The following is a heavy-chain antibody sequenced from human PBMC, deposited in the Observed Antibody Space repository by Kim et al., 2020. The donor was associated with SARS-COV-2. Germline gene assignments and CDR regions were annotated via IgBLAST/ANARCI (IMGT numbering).Heavy chain of an antibody. V-gene: IGHV1-69*13. Sequence: SVKVSCKASGGTLSSYAISWVRQAPGQGLEWMGGIIPIFGTAKYAQKFQGRVTITADESTSTAYMELSSLRSEDTAVYYCARGEARAVAGGTPGRNYYGMDVWGQGTTVTVSS. CDR1: GGTLSSYA. D-gene: IGHD6-19*01. CDR2: IIPIFGTA. J-gene: IGHJ6*02. CDR3: ARGEARAVAGGTPGRNYYGMDV.